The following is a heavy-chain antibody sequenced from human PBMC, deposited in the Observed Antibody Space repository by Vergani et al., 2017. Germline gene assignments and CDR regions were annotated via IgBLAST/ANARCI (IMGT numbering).Heavy chain of an antibody. CDR2: FYTGGGT. CDR1: GGSISSGSYY. Sequence: QVQLQESGPGLVRPSQTLSLTCTVSGGSISSGSYYWSWFRQPAGKGLEWIGRFYTGGGTSYNPSLKSRVTISVDTSKNQFSLQLSSVTAADTAVYYCARGPVGFWNGYYPGEYDIGVWGKGTTVTVSS. V-gene: IGHV4-61*02. D-gene: IGHD3-3*01. CDR3: ARGPVGFWNGYYPGEYDIGV. J-gene: IGHJ6*03.